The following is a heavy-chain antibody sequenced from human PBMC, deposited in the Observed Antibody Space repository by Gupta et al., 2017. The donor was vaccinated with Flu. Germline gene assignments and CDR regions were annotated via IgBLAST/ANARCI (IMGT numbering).Heavy chain of an antibody. CDR1: GFTFIIHW. Sequence: EVQLLGSGGGLVQPGGSLRLSWSSSGFTFIIHWMSRGCQAPGKGLECVANMVEGVSDAYYLNSVKVQFTFSRGNSTMSVYLQMNSLRAENTAVYYCAREVATYEFWSPSFDLWGQGTLVTVSS. CDR3: AREVATYEFWSPSFDL. CDR2: MVEGVSDA. V-gene: IGHV3-7*01. J-gene: IGHJ4*02. D-gene: IGHD3-3*01.